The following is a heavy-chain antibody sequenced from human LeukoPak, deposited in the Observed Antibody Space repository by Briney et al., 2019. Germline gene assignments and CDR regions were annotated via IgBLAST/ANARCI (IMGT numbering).Heavy chain of an antibody. D-gene: IGHD5-18*01. V-gene: IGHV3-66*01. Sequence: GGSLRLSCAASGFTVSSNYMSWVRQAPGKGLEWVSVIYSGGSTYYADSVKGRFTISRDNSKNTLYLQMNSLRAEDTAVYYCARRADSYEFDYWGQGTLVTVSS. CDR1: GFTVSSNY. CDR2: IYSGGST. CDR3: ARRADSYEFDY. J-gene: IGHJ4*02.